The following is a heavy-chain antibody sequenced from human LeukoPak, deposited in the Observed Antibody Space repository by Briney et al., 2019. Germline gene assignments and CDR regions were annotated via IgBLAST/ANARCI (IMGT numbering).Heavy chain of an antibody. CDR3: AKVYCSSTSCYYDY. J-gene: IGHJ4*02. Sequence: PGGSLRLSCAAPGFTFSSYAMNWVRQAPGKGLEWVSAISGSGGSTYYADSVKGRFTISRDNSKNTLFLQMNSLRAEDTAVYYCAKVYCSSTSCYYDYWGQGTLVTVSS. CDR2: ISGSGGST. V-gene: IGHV3-23*01. D-gene: IGHD2-2*01. CDR1: GFTFSSYA.